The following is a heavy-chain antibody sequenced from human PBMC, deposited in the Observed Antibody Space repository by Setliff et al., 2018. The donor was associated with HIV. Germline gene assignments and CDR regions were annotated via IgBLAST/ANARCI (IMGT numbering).Heavy chain of an antibody. CDR1: GVSINRTDHY. J-gene: IGHJ4*02. V-gene: IGHV4-38-2*02. CDR3: SVIDY. CDR2: VSQSGST. Sequence: PSETLSLTCSVSGVSINRTDHYWGWIRQSPGKSLEWIGSVSQSGSTYYNPSLKSRVTISVDTSKNQFSLKLSSVTAADTAVYYCSVIDYWGQGTLVTVSS.